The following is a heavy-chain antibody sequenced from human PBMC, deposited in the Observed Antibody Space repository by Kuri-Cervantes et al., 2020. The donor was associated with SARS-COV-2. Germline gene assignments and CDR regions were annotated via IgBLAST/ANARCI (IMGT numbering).Heavy chain of an antibody. CDR2: LTNDGSDA. V-gene: IGHV3-74*01. CDR1: GFTFSSYW. J-gene: IGHJ4*02. Sequence: GESLRLSCVASGFTFSSYWMHWVRQAPGKGLVWVSRLTNDGSDAIFADSVKGRFTISRDNAKNMLYLYMNSLGADDTAVYYCARDSMTTRDFDYWGQGTLVTVSS. CDR3: ARDSMTTRDFDY. D-gene: IGHD4-11*01.